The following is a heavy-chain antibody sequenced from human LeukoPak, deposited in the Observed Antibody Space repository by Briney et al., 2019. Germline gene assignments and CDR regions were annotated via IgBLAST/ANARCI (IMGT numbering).Heavy chain of an antibody. CDR1: GDTFSSYA. CDR3: ARARGYSYGPFDY. V-gene: IGHV1-69*06. CDR2: IIPIFGTA. Sequence: SVKVSCKASGDTFSSYAISWVRQAPGQGLEWMGGIIPIFGTANYAQKFQGRVTITADKSTSTAYMELSSLRSEDTAVYYCARARGYSYGPFDYWGQGTLVTVSS. D-gene: IGHD5-18*01. J-gene: IGHJ4*02.